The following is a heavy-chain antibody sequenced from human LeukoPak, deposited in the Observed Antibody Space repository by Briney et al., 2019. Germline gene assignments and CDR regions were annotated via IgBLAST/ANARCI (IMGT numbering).Heavy chain of an antibody. CDR1: GFTFGDYA. CDR3: VRDFVGPDDL. CDR2: INRDGSRI. Sequence: GGSLRLSCTVSGFTFGDYAINWVRQAPGKGLTWVSRINRDGSRIDHAGSVKDRFTISRDNAKNTLYLQMNSLRPEDTAVYYCVRDFVGPDDLWGQGTLVTVSS. V-gene: IGHV3-74*01. D-gene: IGHD1-26*01. J-gene: IGHJ5*02.